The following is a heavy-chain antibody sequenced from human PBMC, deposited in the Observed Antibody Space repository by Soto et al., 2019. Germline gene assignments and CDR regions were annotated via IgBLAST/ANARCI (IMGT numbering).Heavy chain of an antibody. D-gene: IGHD1-7*01. Sequence: QVQLVQSGAEVKKPGASVKVSCKASGYTFSNDAITWVRQAPGQGLEWMGWVSAYNGHTNYAQKFKGRVTMTTDTSTSTASMEIRSLRYADTAVYFCARASRYYWNYMMYWGQGTLVTVSS. V-gene: IGHV1-18*01. J-gene: IGHJ4*02. CDR3: ARASRYYWNYMMY. CDR2: VSAYNGHT. CDR1: GYTFSNDA.